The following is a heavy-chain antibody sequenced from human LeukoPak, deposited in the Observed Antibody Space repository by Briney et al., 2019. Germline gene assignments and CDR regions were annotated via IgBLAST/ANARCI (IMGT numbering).Heavy chain of an antibody. V-gene: IGHV3-30*18. CDR1: GFTFSNYG. D-gene: IGHD6-13*01. CDR3: AKDKAAGGTRGFDI. J-gene: IGHJ3*02. Sequence: GGSLRLSCAASGFTFSNYGMHWVRQAPGKGLEWVAGISFDGNNKNYADSVKGRFTISRDNSKNTLHLRMNSLRAEDTAVYFCAKDKAAGGTRGFDIWGQGTMVTVSS. CDR2: ISFDGNNK.